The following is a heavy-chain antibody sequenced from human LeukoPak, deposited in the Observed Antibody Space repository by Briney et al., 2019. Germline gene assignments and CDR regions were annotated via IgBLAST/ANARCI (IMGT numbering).Heavy chain of an antibody. J-gene: IGHJ6*02. Sequence: PGGSLILSCAASGFTFSSYAMSWVRQAPGKGLEWVSAISGSGGSTYYADSVKGRFTISRDNAKNSLYLQMNSLRAEDTAVYYCARVMYCGGDCYYYYYYGMDVWGQGTTVTVSS. CDR3: ARVMYCGGDCYYYYYYGMDV. CDR2: ISGSGGST. D-gene: IGHD2-21*02. V-gene: IGHV3-23*01. CDR1: GFTFSSYA.